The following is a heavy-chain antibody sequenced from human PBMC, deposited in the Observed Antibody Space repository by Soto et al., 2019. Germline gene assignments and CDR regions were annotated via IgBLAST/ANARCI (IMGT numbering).Heavy chain of an antibody. J-gene: IGHJ4*02. V-gene: IGHV4-30-2*01. D-gene: IGHD6-19*01. CDR2: IYHSGST. Sequence: QLQLQESGSGLVKPSQILSLTCAVSGGSIRSGGYSWSWIRQPPGKGLEWIGYIYHSGSTYYNPSLKSRVTISVDRPKNQFSLQLSSVTAADTAVYYCARAGGLGPVAVDYWGQGTLVTVSS. CDR1: GGSIRSGGYS. CDR3: ARAGGLGPVAVDY.